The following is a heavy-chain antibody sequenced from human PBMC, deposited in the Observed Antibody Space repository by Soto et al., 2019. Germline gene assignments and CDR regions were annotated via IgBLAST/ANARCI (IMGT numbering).Heavy chain of an antibody. CDR3: ARVPSPFDYYSAMDV. Sequence: VQLRESGPGLVKPSQTLSLTCTVSGDSISSGNKYWSWIRQPPGKGLGWIGYVFSSGTTYYNPSLKGRVSISLDASENQFSLKFASVTDADSAVYYCARVPSPFDYYSAMDVWGQGTTVTVSS. CDR2: VFSSGTT. V-gene: IGHV4-30-4*01. J-gene: IGHJ6*02. D-gene: IGHD3-16*01. CDR1: GDSISSGNKY.